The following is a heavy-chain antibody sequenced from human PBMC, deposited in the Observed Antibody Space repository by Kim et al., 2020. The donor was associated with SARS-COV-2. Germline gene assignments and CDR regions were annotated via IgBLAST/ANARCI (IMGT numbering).Heavy chain of an antibody. V-gene: IGHV3-74*01. Sequence: YADSMRGRFTMSRDNGKHMVYLEMSCLGAEDTAVYFCVKGGNYIYNLMDVWGQGTTVTVSS. D-gene: IGHD1-1*01. J-gene: IGHJ6*02. CDR3: VKGGNYIYNLMDV.